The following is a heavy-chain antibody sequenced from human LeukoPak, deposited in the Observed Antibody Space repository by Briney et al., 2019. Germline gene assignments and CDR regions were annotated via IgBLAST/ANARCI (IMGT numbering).Heavy chain of an antibody. V-gene: IGHV4-30-2*01. J-gene: IGHJ3*02. CDR2: IYHSGST. D-gene: IGHD3-22*01. CDR3: ARGNYYDSSGYYGDAFDI. Sequence: TSETLSLTCAVSGGSISSGGYSWSWIRQPPGKGLEWIGYIYHSGSTYYNPSLKSRVTISVDRSKNQFSLKLSSVTAADTAVYYCARGNYYDSSGYYGDAFDIWGQGTMVTVSS. CDR1: GGSISSGGYS.